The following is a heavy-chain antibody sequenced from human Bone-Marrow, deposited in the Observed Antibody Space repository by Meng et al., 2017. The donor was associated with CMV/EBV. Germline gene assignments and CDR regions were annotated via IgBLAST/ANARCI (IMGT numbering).Heavy chain of an antibody. CDR2: IDWDDDK. V-gene: IGHV2-5*02. J-gene: IGHJ4*02. CDR1: FSPTTGGVG. D-gene: IGHD6-25*01. Sequence: FSPTTGGVGGSRNRQPPGKALVWLAHIDWDDDKRYSPSLKRRLTITKDIPKIQVVLKMTNMDPVDTATYYCVHSAGRSGWSSEPDYWGQGTLVTVSS. CDR3: VHSAGRSGWSSEPDY.